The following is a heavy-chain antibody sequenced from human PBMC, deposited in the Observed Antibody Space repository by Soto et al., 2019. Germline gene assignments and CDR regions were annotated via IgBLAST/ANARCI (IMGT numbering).Heavy chain of an antibody. CDR2: ISGSGGST. V-gene: IGHV3-23*01. CDR3: AKDTGLLRFDY. J-gene: IGHJ4*02. Sequence: VGSVRLSCAASGFTFSSYAMSWVRQAPGKGLEWVSAISGSGGSTYYADSVKGRFTISRDNSKNTLYLQMNSLRAEDTAVYYCAKDTGLLRFDYWGQGTLVTVSS. CDR1: GFTFSSYA. D-gene: IGHD2-15*01.